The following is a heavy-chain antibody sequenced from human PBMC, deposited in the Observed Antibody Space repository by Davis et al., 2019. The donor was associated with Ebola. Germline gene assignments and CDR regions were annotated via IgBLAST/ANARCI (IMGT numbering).Heavy chain of an antibody. J-gene: IGHJ4*02. V-gene: IGHV3-74*01. CDR3: VRIATVTTQDY. D-gene: IGHD4-17*01. CDR1: GFAFSKYW. Sequence: HTGGSLRLSCAASGFAFSKYWMHWVRQVPGKGLVWVSRINPDGSSTNYADSVKGRFTISRDNARNTLSLQMNSLRAEDTAVYYCVRIATVTTQDYWGQGTLVSVSS. CDR2: INPDGSST.